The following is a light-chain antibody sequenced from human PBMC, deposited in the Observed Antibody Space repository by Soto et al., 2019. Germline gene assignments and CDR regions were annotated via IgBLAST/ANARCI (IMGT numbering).Light chain of an antibody. J-gene: IGKJ4*01. CDR3: QQYNNWPPVT. CDR1: QRVSSN. V-gene: IGKV3-15*01. CDR2: GAS. Sequence: EIVMTQSPVTLSVSPGERATLSCRASQRVSSNLAWYQQKPGQAPRLLIYGASTRATGIPARFSGSGSGTEFTLTISSMQSEDFAVYYWQQYNNWPPVTFGGGTKVEIQ.